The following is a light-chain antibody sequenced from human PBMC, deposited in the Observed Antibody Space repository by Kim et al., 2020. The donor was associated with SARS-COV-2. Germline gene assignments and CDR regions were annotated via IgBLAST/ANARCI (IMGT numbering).Light chain of an antibody. CDR1: QSISNW. J-gene: IGKJ1*01. Sequence: DIQMTQSPSTLSASVGDRITITCRASQSISNWLAWYQHKPGKASKLLIYKASSLESGVPSRFSGSGFGTEFTLTISSLQPDDFATYYCQHYNNYPWTFGQGTKVDIK. V-gene: IGKV1-5*03. CDR2: KAS. CDR3: QHYNNYPWT.